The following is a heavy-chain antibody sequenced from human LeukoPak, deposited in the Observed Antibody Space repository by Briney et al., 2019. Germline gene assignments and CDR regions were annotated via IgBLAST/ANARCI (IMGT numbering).Heavy chain of an antibody. Sequence: SETLSLTCTVSGGSISSYYWSWIWQPPGKGLEWIGYIYYSGSTNYNPSLKSRVTISVDTSKNQFSLKLSSVTAADTAVYYCARPFDYGDYDYWGQGTLVTVSS. J-gene: IGHJ4*02. V-gene: IGHV4-59*01. CDR2: IYYSGST. D-gene: IGHD4-17*01. CDR1: GGSISSYY. CDR3: ARPFDYGDYDY.